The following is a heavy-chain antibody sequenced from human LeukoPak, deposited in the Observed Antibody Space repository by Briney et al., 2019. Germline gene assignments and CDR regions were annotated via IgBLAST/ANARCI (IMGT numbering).Heavy chain of an antibody. D-gene: IGHD5-12*01. Sequence: GGSLRLSCAASGFTFSSYGMHWVRQAPGKGLEWVAVISYDGSNKYYADSVKGRFTISRDNSKNTLYLQMNSLRAEDTAVYYCAKRGYDYFTNWFDPWGQGTLDTVSS. J-gene: IGHJ5*02. CDR1: GFTFSSYG. V-gene: IGHV3-30*18. CDR2: ISYDGSNK. CDR3: AKRGYDYFTNWFDP.